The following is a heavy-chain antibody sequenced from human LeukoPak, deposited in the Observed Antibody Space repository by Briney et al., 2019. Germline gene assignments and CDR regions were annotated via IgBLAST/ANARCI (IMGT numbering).Heavy chain of an antibody. CDR3: VTVKVECGGGFCSSVDYFED. V-gene: IGHV1-24*01. Sequence: ASVKVPCKVPGFIRRELSMHWVRQASGKGFEWMGGFDPEYGGERVYAQKFQGRLTMTEDTSTVTAYMQLDNLKSDDTAVYYCVTVKVECGGGFCSSVDYFEDWGQATRVTVSS. D-gene: IGHD2-21*01. CDR2: FDPEYGGER. CDR1: GFIRRELS. J-gene: IGHJ1*01.